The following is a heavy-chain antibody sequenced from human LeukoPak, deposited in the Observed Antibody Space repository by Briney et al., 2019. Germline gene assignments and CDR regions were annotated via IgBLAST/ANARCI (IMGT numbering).Heavy chain of an antibody. CDR3: ARDHRAEFHDAFDI. D-gene: IGHD3-10*01. V-gene: IGHV3-21*01. Sequence: SLKGRFTISRDNAKNSLYLQMNSLRAEDTAVYYCARDHRAEFHDAFDIWGQGTMVTVSS. J-gene: IGHJ3*02.